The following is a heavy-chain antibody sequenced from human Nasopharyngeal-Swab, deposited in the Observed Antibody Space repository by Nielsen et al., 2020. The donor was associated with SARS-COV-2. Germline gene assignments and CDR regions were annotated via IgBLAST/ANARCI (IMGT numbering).Heavy chain of an antibody. CDR2: INDDGTKT. D-gene: IGHD1-26*01. CDR3: ARGLDGS. CDR1: GFTFTTYW. J-gene: IGHJ4*02. V-gene: IGHV3-74*01. Sequence: GGSLRLSCVASGFTFTTYWMHWVRQVPGKGLVWVSRINDDGTKTDYADSVKGRFTISRDNTKNTLFLQMNSLKTEDTAIYYCARGLDGSWGQGTLVTVSS.